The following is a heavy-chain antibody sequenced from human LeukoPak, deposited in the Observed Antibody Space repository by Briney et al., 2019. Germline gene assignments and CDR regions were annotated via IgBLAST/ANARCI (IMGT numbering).Heavy chain of an antibody. CDR1: GYTFTGYY. V-gene: IGHV1-2*02. Sequence: ASVKVSCKASGYTFTGYYMHWVRQAPVQGLEWMGWINPNSGGTNYAQKFQGRVTMTRDTSISTAYMELSRLRSDDTAVYYCAREKVRSYDFWSGYYFNYWGQGTLVTVSS. D-gene: IGHD3-3*01. CDR3: AREKVRSYDFWSGYYFNY. J-gene: IGHJ4*02. CDR2: INPNSGGT.